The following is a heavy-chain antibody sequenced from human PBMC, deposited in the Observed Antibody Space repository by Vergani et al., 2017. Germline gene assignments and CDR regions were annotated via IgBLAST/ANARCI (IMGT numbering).Heavy chain of an antibody. CDR2: IIPIFGTA. V-gene: IGHV1-69*01. CDR3: ARPPRGYSSGWLGWFDP. Sequence: QVQLVQSGAEVKKPGSSVKVSCKASGGTFSSYAISWVRQAPGQGLEWMGGIIPIFGTANYAQKFQGRVTITADESTSTAYMERSSLRSEDTAVYYCARPPRGYSSGWLGWFDPWGQGTLVTVSS. D-gene: IGHD6-19*01. CDR1: GGTFSSYA. J-gene: IGHJ5*02.